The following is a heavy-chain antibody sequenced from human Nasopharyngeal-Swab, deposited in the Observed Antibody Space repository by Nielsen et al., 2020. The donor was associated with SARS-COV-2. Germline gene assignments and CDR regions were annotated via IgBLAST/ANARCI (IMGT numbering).Heavy chain of an antibody. Sequence: GGSLRLSCEASGFTFSSYEMNWVRQAPGKGLEWLSYISSSGSITYYADSVKGRLTISRDNAKNSVFLQMDSLRAEDTAVYYCARRYSSSSGALPDYWGQGTLVTVSS. J-gene: IGHJ4*02. CDR1: GFTFSSYE. V-gene: IGHV3-48*03. CDR3: ARRYSSSSGALPDY. CDR2: ISSSGSIT. D-gene: IGHD6-6*01.